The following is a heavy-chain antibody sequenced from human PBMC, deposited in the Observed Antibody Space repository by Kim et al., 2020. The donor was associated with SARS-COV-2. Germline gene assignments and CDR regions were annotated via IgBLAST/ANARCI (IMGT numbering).Heavy chain of an antibody. J-gene: IGHJ4*02. CDR2: IHIGGGT. CDR3: ASRGHTNGYWKLQD. V-gene: IGHV3-53*01. Sequence: GGSLRLSCAASGFIVSDNYMMWVRQAPGEGLEWVSLIHIGGGTNYADSVRGLFTISRDNSKNTLYLQMNSLRAEDTAVYYCASRGHTNGYWKLQDWGQGTLVTVSS. D-gene: IGHD2-8*01. CDR1: GFIVSDNY.